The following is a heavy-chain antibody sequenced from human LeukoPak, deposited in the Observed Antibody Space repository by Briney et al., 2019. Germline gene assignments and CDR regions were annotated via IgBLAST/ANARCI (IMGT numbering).Heavy chain of an antibody. J-gene: IGHJ4*02. CDR2: IKSKTDGGTT. V-gene: IGHV3-15*01. CDR1: GFTFSNAW. D-gene: IGHD3-22*01. CDR3: TTDQPYYYDSSGYPAYFDY. Sequence: GGSLRLSCAASGFTFSNAWMSWVRQAPGKGLEWVGRIKSKTDGGTTDYAAPVKGRFTISRDDSKNTLYLQMNSLKTEDTAVYYCTTDQPYYYDSSGYPAYFDYWGQGTLVTVSS.